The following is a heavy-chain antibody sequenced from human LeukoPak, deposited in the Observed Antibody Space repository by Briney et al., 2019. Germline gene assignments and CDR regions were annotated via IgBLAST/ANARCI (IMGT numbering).Heavy chain of an antibody. CDR2: ISGSGGST. CDR1: GFTFSSCA. D-gene: IGHD2-2*01. J-gene: IGHJ6*03. CDR3: ARALSYCSSTSCSLYYYYYYMDA. V-gene: IGHV3-23*01. Sequence: QPGGSLRLSCAASGFTFSSCAMSWVRQAPGKGLEWVSAISGSGGSTYYADSVKGRFTISRDNSKNSLYLQMNSLRAEDTAVYYCARALSYCSSTSCSLYYYYYYMDAWGKGTTVTVSS.